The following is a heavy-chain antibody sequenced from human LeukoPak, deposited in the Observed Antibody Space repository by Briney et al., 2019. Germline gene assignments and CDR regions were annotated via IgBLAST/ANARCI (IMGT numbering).Heavy chain of an antibody. CDR3: ARVTYYYDSSGYYNY. J-gene: IGHJ4*02. CDR2: INAGNGNT. D-gene: IGHD3-22*01. Sequence: GGSLRLSCAASGYTFTSYAMHWVRQAPGQRLEWMGWINAGNGNTKYSQKFQGRVTITRDTSASTAYMELSSLRSEDTAVYYCARVTYYYDSSGYYNYWGQGTLVTVSS. CDR1: GYTFTSYA. V-gene: IGHV1-3*01.